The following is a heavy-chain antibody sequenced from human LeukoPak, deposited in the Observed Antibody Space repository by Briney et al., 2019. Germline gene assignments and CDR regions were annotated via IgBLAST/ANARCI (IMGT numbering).Heavy chain of an antibody. CDR1: GGSISSYY. D-gene: IGHD6-25*01. V-gene: IGHV4-59*01. CDR2: VYYSGST. Sequence: SETLSLTCTLSGGSISSYYWSWVRQPPGKALEWIAYVYYSGSTKYSPSLRSRVTISVDTSKKQFSLKVRSVTAADTAVYYCARDGSSGTSDDAFDIWGQGTMVTVSS. CDR3: ARDGSSGTSDDAFDI. J-gene: IGHJ3*02.